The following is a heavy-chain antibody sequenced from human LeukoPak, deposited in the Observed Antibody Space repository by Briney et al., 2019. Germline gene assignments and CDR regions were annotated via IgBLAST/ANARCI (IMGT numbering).Heavy chain of an antibody. Sequence: PSETLSLTCTVSGGSINSYYWSWIRQPPGKGLEWIGEINHSGSTNYNPSLKSRVTISVDTSKNQFSLKLSSVTAADTAVYYCARQIAAAGGGGFDYWGQGTLVTVSS. CDR1: GGSINSYY. CDR3: ARQIAAAGGGGFDY. CDR2: INHSGST. D-gene: IGHD6-13*01. V-gene: IGHV4-34*01. J-gene: IGHJ4*02.